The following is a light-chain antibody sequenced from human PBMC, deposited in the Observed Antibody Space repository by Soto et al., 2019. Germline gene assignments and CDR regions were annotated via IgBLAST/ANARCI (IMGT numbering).Light chain of an antibody. J-gene: IGKJ1*01. CDR2: GAS. Sequence: EIVLTQSPGTLSLSPGERATLSCRASQSVSSSYLAWYQQKPGQAPRLLIYGASSRTTGIPDRFSGSGSGTDFTLTISRLEPEDFAVYYCQQYGSSLQKFGQGTKV. V-gene: IGKV3-20*01. CDR1: QSVSSSY. CDR3: QQYGSSLQK.